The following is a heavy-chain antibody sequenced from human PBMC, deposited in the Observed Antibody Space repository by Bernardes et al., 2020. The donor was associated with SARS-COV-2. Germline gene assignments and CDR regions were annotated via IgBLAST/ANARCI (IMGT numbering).Heavy chain of an antibody. CDR3: ARDSARPTLYGNFDY. D-gene: IGHD3-10*01. Sequence: SLRLSCAASGFTFSTYAMHWVRQPPGKGLEWVAVISYDGGDKYYADSVKGRFTISRDNLKNTLYVQMNGLSAEDTAVYYCARDSARPTLYGNFDYWGLGILVSVSS. CDR1: GFTFSTYA. J-gene: IGHJ4*02. CDR2: ISYDGGDK. V-gene: IGHV3-30*04.